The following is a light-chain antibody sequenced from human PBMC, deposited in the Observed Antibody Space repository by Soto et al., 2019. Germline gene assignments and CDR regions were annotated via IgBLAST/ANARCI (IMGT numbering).Light chain of an antibody. CDR2: WAS. CDR3: RQYYTTPPYT. CDR1: QSILFTSNNKNY. J-gene: IGKJ2*01. V-gene: IGKV4-1*01. Sequence: DIVMTPSPDSLAVSLGERAAINCKSSQSILFTSNNKNYLAWYQQKPGQPPKLLIYWASTRESGVPDRFSGSGSWTDFTLTISSLQAEDVVVYYCRQYYTTPPYTFGQGTKVEIK.